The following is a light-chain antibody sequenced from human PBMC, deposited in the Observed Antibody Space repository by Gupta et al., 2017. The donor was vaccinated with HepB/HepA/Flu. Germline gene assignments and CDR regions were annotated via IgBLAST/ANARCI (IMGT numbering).Light chain of an antibody. CDR3: AAWDDSLNAYVV. CDR1: SSNIGSNT. CDR2: SNN. Sequence: QSVLTQPPSASGTPGQRVTISCSGSSSNIGSNTVNWYQQLPGTAPKLLIYSNNQRPSGVPDRFSGSKSGTSASLAISGLQSEEEADYYCAAWDDSLNAYVVFGGGTKLTVL. V-gene: IGLV1-44*01. J-gene: IGLJ2*01.